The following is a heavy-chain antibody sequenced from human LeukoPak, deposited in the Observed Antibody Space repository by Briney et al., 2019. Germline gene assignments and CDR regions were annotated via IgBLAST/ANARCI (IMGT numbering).Heavy chain of an antibody. J-gene: IGHJ4*02. CDR2: IGTYNGNT. Sequence: ASVKVSCKASGYTFRNYGITWVRQAPGQGLEWMGWIGTYNGNTDYAQKFQGRVIMTADTSTTTAHMELRSLRSDDTAVYYCARGRLKRVPFTKVAGALDYWGRETRVTVSS. V-gene: IGHV1-18*01. D-gene: IGHD6-19*01. CDR3: ARGRLKRVPFTKVAGALDY. CDR1: GYTFRNYG.